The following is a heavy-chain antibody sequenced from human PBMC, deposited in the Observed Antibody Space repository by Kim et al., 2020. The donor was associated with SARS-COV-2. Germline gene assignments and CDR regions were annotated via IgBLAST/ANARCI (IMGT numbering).Heavy chain of an antibody. Sequence: ASVKVSCKASGYTFTSYAMHWVRQAPGQRLEWMGWINAGNGNTKYSQKFQGRVTITRDTSASTAYMELSSLRSEDTAVYYCARAFGYYGSGRTVHFDYWGQGTLVTVSS. V-gene: IGHV1-3*01. J-gene: IGHJ4*02. CDR2: INAGNGNT. D-gene: IGHD3-10*01. CDR1: GYTFTSYA. CDR3: ARAFGYYGSGRTVHFDY.